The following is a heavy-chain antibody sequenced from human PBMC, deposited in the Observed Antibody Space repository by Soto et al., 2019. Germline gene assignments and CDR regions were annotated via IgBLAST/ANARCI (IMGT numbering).Heavy chain of an antibody. CDR2: IFPDDSDT. CDR1: GYSFTTNW. J-gene: IGHJ4*02. V-gene: IGHV5-51*01. CDR3: ARLIGSSSWFGL. Sequence: RGESLKISCKVSGYSFTTNWIAWVRQRPGKGLEWMGSIFPDDSDTRYSPSFQGQVTISVDKAVTTAYLQWSSLKASDSAMYYCARLIGSSSWFGLWGQGALVTVSS. D-gene: IGHD6-13*01.